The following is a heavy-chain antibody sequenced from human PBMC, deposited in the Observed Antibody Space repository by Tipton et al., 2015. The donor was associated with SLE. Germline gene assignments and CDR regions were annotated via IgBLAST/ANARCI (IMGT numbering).Heavy chain of an antibody. CDR3: TVGIDYGGFEI. V-gene: IGHV1-18*01. Sequence: QVQLVQSGVEVKKPGASVKVSCKASGYIFTTYGISWVRQAPGQGLEWMGWITAYNGKTDNAQRVQGRVTMTTETSTSTAYMELRSLTSDDTAVYYCTVGIDYGGFEIWGQGTRVTVSS. D-gene: IGHD4/OR15-4a*01. J-gene: IGHJ3*02. CDR2: ITAYNGKT. CDR1: GYIFTTYG.